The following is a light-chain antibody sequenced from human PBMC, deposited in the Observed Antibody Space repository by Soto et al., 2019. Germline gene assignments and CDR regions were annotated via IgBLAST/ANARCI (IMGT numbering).Light chain of an antibody. Sequence: DIQMTQSPSSLSASVGDRVTITCRASQGVSNYLAWYQQKPGKPPKLLIYGASTLQSGVPSRFSGSGSGTDSILTISSLQPEDVPTYYCQKYNIAPLTFGGGTKVEIK. J-gene: IGKJ4*01. V-gene: IGKV1-27*01. CDR3: QKYNIAPLT. CDR1: QGVSNY. CDR2: GAS.